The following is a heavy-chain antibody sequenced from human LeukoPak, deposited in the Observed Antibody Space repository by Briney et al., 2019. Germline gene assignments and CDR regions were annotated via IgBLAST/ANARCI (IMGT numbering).Heavy chain of an antibody. CDR1: GFTFSGHW. CDR3: TRDRSRAEDD. J-gene: IGHJ4*02. D-gene: IGHD1-14*01. CDR2: INQGGSDK. Sequence: PGGSLRLSCAASGFTFSGHWMSWVHQAPGKGLEWVANINQGGSDKYYVDSVKGRFTISRDNANNLLYLQMNSLRGEDTAVYYCTRDRSRAEDDWGQGTLVTVSP. V-gene: IGHV3-7*01.